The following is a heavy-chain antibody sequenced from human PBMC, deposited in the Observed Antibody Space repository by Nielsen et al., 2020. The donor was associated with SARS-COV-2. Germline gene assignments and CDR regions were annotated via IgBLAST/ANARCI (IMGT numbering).Heavy chain of an antibody. Sequence: ASVKVSCKTSGYTFTDYYMHWVRQAPGQGLEWMGRISPNSGGTSYAQKFQGRVSMTRDTSISTAYMELSRLRSDDTAVYYCARSKDGDYAGLPMFLAFDIWGQGTMVTVSS. J-gene: IGHJ3*02. V-gene: IGHV1-2*06. D-gene: IGHD4-17*01. CDR2: ISPNSGGT. CDR1: GYTFTDYY. CDR3: ARSKDGDYAGLPMFLAFDI.